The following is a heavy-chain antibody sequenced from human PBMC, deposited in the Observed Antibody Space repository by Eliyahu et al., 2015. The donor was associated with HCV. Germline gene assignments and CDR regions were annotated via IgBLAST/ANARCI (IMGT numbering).Heavy chain of an antibody. CDR2: ISYDGSNK. V-gene: IGHV3-30-3*01. Sequence: QVQLVESGGGVVQPGRSLRLSCAASGLPFSSYAMHWVRQAPGKGLEWVAVISYDGSNKYYADSVKGRFTISRDNSKNTLYLQMNSLRAEDTAVYYCARENYGDYLDYWGQGTLVTVSS. J-gene: IGHJ4*02. CDR1: GLPFSSYA. D-gene: IGHD4-17*01. CDR3: ARENYGDYLDY.